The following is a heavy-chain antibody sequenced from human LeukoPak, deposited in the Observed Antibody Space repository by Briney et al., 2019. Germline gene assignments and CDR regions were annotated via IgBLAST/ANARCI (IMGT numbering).Heavy chain of an antibody. D-gene: IGHD6-13*01. CDR3: ATHHSSSWLFDY. Sequence: SETLSLTCTVSGDSISSSYYYWGWIRQPPGKGLEWIGSIDHIGTTYYNPSVKSRVTISVDKSKNQFSLKLSSVTAADTAVYYCATHHSSSWLFDYWGQGTLVTVSS. V-gene: IGHV4-39*07. J-gene: IGHJ4*02. CDR1: GDSISSSYYY. CDR2: IDHIGTT.